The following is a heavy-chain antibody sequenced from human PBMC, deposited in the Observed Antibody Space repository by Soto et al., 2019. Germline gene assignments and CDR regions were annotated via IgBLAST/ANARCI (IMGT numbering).Heavy chain of an antibody. CDR1: GFTFSSYA. J-gene: IGHJ6*01. Sequence: GGSLRLSCAASGFTFSSYAMSWVRQAPGKGLEWVSAISGSGGSTYYADSVKGRFTISRDNSKNTLYLQMNSLRAEDTAVYYCAKDKVLRYXXXLFGGMDVWGXGTTVXVSS. V-gene: IGHV3-23*01. D-gene: IGHD3-9*01. CDR3: AKDKVLRYXXXLFGGMDV. CDR2: ISGSGGST.